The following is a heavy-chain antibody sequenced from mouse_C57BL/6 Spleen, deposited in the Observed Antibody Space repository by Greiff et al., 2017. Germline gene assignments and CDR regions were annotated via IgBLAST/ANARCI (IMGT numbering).Heavy chain of an antibody. V-gene: IGHV1-82*01. Sequence: QVQLQQSGPELVKPGASVKISCKASGYAFSSSWMNWVKQRPGKGLEWIGRIYPGDGDTNYNGKFKGKATLTADKSSSTAYMQLSSLTSEDSAVYFCARKTAQAQRARDYWGQGTSVTVSS. D-gene: IGHD3-2*02. CDR1: GYAFSSSW. CDR2: IYPGDGDT. CDR3: ARKTAQAQRARDY. J-gene: IGHJ4*01.